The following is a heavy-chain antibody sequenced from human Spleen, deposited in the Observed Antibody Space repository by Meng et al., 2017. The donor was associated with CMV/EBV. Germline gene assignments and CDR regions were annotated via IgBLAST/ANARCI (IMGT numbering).Heavy chain of an antibody. J-gene: IGHJ5*02. CDR3: ARRRDWFDP. CDR2: ISSSGVTI. CDR1: GFTFSSYS. V-gene: IGHV3-21*06. Sequence: GGSLRLSCAASGFTFSSYSMNWVRQAPGKGLEWVSSISSSGVTISYADSVKGRFTISRDNAKNSVYLQMNSLRADDTAVYYCARRRDWFDPWGQGTLVTVSS.